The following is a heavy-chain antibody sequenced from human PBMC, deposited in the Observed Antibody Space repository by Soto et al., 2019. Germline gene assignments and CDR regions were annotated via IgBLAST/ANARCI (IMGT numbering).Heavy chain of an antibody. CDR3: ARSHTAMAIGMDV. CDR2: IWYDGSNK. J-gene: IGHJ6*02. Sequence: QVQLVESGGGVVQPGRSLRLSCAASGFTFSSYGMHWVRQAPGKGLECVEVIWYDGSNKYYADSVKGRFTISRDNSKNTLYLQMNSLRAEDTAVYYWARSHTAMAIGMDVWGQGTTVTVSS. CDR1: GFTFSSYG. D-gene: IGHD5-18*01. V-gene: IGHV3-33*01.